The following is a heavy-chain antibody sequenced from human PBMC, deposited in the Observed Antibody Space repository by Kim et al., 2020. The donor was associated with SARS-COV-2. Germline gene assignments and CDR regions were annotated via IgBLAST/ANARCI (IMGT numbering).Heavy chain of an antibody. CDR1: GGSISSYY. D-gene: IGHD2-15*01. CDR2: IYYSGST. Sequence: SETLSLTCTVSGGSISSYYWSWIRQPPGKGLEWIGYIYYSGSTNYNPSLKSRVTISVDTSKNQFSLKLSSVTAADTAVYYCARDRYCSGGSCYPTTTNYNWFDPWGQGTLVTVSS. V-gene: IGHV4-59*01. J-gene: IGHJ5*02. CDR3: ARDRYCSGGSCYPTTTNYNWFDP.